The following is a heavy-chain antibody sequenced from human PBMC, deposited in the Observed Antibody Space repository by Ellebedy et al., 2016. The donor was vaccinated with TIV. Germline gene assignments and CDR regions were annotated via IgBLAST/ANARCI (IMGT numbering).Heavy chain of an antibody. CDR3: ARPRYDSSGFYPHDAFDV. Sequence: GESLKISCKGSGYSFTSYWIGWVRQVPGKGLELMGITHPGDSDTKYIPSFQGQVTISADNSISTAYVQWNSLKASDTATYYCARPRYDSSGFYPHDAFDVWGRGTVVTVSS. J-gene: IGHJ3*01. V-gene: IGHV5-51*01. CDR2: THPGDSDT. CDR1: GYSFTSYW. D-gene: IGHD3-22*01.